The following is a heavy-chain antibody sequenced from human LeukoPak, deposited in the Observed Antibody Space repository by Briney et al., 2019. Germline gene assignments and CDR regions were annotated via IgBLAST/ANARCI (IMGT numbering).Heavy chain of an antibody. CDR1: GFTVSTHY. Sequence: PGGSLRLSCTASGFTVSTHYMSWVRQAPGKGLEWVSVIYSDDSAYYADSVKGRFTISRDSSKNTGYLQMNSLRLEDTAVYYCARGYCSGTTCPTIDYWGQGTLVTVSS. V-gene: IGHV3-53*01. D-gene: IGHD2-2*01. J-gene: IGHJ4*02. CDR3: ARGYCSGTTCPTIDY. CDR2: IYSDDSA.